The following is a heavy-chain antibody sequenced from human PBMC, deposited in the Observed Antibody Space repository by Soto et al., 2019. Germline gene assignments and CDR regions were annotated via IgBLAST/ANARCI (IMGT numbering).Heavy chain of an antibody. D-gene: IGHD3-10*01. CDR3: ARGPGITMVRGVMPREYYYYGMDV. V-gene: IGHV1-3*01. CDR2: INAGNGNT. CDR1: GYTFTSYA. J-gene: IGHJ6*02. Sequence: EASVKVSCKASGYTFTSYAMHWVRQAPGQRLEWMGWINAGNGNTKYSQKFQGRVTITRDTSASTAYMELSSLRSEDTAVYYCARGPGITMVRGVMPREYYYYGMDVWGQGTTVTVSS.